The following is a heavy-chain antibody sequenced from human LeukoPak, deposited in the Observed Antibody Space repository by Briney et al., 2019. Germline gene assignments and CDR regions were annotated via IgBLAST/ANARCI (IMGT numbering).Heavy chain of an antibody. CDR2: ISTETQSP. CDR3: ARDGGTDWLLFFDY. J-gene: IGHJ4*02. D-gene: IGHD3-9*01. CDR1: GYTSPFYG. Sequence: ASVKVSCKVSGYTSPFYGITWVRQAPGQGLEWMGWISTETQSPNYAQKLQGRLTITTDKATSTAYMELSSLRSEDTAVYYCARDGGTDWLLFFDYWGQGTLVTVSS. V-gene: IGHV1-18*01.